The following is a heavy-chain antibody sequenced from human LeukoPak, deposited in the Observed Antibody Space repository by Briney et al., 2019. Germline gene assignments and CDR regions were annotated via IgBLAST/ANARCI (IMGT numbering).Heavy chain of an antibody. Sequence: ESLKISCKGPGYSFTSYWIGWVRQMPGKGLEWMGIIYPGDSDTRYSPSFQGQVIISADKSISTAYLQWSSLKASDTAMYYCARVPVVPAAISGYFDYWGQGTLVTVSS. CDR2: IYPGDSDT. V-gene: IGHV5-51*01. CDR1: GYSFTSYW. CDR3: ARVPVVPAAISGYFDY. J-gene: IGHJ4*02. D-gene: IGHD2-2*01.